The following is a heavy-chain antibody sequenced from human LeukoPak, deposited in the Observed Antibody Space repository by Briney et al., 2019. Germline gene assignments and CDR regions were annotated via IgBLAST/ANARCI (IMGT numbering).Heavy chain of an antibody. Sequence: GGSLRLSCAASGFTFSDYYMSWIRQAPGKGREWVSYISSSGSTIYYADSVKGRFTISRDNAKNSLYLQMNSLRAEDTAVYYCARSPDYCGGDCYPDYYYYYMDVWGKGTTVTVSS. CDR2: ISSSGSTI. V-gene: IGHV3-11*04. CDR3: ARSPDYCGGDCYPDYYYYYMDV. D-gene: IGHD2-21*02. CDR1: GFTFSDYY. J-gene: IGHJ6*03.